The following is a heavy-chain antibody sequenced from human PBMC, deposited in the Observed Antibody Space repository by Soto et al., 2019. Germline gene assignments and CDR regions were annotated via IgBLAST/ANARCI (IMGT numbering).Heavy chain of an antibody. CDR3: AKDRSRFLEWLPHGMDV. Sequence: PGGSLRLSCTASGGNFSSYAMSWVRQAPGKGLEWVSAISGSGGSTYYADSVKGRFTISRDNSKNTLYLQMNSLRAEDTAVYYCAKDRSRFLEWLPHGMDVWGQGTTVTVSS. V-gene: IGHV3-23*01. CDR1: GGNFSSYA. D-gene: IGHD3-3*01. CDR2: ISGSGGST. J-gene: IGHJ6*02.